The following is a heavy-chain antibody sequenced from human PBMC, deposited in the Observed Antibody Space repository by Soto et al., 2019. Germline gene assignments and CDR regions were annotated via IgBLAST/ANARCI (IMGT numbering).Heavy chain of an antibody. CDR3: ARVGSSSARYFDT. Sequence: QVQLVESGGGVVQPGRSLRLSCAASGFTFSGYGMHWVRQAPGKGLEWVAVISFEGSKKYYANSVEGRFTISRDNSKNTLFLQMNSLRAEERAVYYCARVGSSSARYFDTWGQGTLVTVSS. D-gene: IGHD6-6*01. J-gene: IGHJ5*02. CDR2: ISFEGSKK. CDR1: GFTFSGYG. V-gene: IGHV3-30*03.